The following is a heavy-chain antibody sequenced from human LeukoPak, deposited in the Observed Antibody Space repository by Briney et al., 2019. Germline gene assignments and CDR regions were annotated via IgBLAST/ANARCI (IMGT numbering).Heavy chain of an antibody. CDR1: GGSISSSSYY. V-gene: IGHV4-39*07. CDR3: ARVRSSSWYFRLGYCYYYMDI. J-gene: IGHJ6*03. CDR2: IYYSGST. D-gene: IGHD6-13*01. Sequence: PSETLSLTCTVSGGSISSSSYYWGWLRQPPGKGLEWIGSIYYSGSTYYNPSLKSRVTISVDTSKNQFSLKLSSVTAADTAVYYCARVRSSSWYFRLGYCYYYMDIWGKGTTVTVSS.